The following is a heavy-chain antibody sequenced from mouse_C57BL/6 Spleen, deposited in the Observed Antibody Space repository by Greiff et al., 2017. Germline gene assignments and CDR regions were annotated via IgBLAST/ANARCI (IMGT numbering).Heavy chain of an antibody. CDR3: ARDNYGGFAY. Sequence: VQLQQSGAELVKPGASVKLSCTASGFNFNDYYMHWVKQRPEQGLEWIGMIDPEDGETKYAPKFQGKATITADTSSNTAYLQLSSRTSEDTAVDYWARDNYGGFAYWGQGTLVTVSA. J-gene: IGHJ3*01. V-gene: IGHV14-2*01. D-gene: IGHD1-1*01. CDR1: GFNFNDYY. CDR2: IDPEDGET.